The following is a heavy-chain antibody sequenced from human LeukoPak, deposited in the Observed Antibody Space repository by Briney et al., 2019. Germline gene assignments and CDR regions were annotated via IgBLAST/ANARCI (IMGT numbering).Heavy chain of an antibody. CDR3: ARVVVVAATPSHFDY. J-gene: IGHJ4*02. V-gene: IGHV1-18*01. CDR1: GYTFTSYG. D-gene: IGHD2-15*01. Sequence: ASVKVSCKASGYTFTSYGISWVRQAPGQGLEWMGWISAYNGNTNYAQKLQGRVTMTTDTSTSTAYMELRSLRSDDTAVYYCARVVVVAATPSHFDYWGQGTLVTVSS. CDR2: ISAYNGNT.